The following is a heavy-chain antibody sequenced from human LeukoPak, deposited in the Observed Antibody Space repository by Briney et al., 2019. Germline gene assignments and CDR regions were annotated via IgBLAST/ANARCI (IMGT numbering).Heavy chain of an antibody. CDR2: FDPEDGET. J-gene: IGHJ4*02. CDR3: ANGPRGTGDLPFDY. D-gene: IGHD7-27*01. V-gene: IGHV1-24*01. Sequence: GASVKVSCKVSGYTLTELSMHWVRQAPGKGLEWMGGFDPEDGETIYAQKFQGRVTMTEDTSTDTAYMELSSLRSEDTAVYYCANGPRGTGDLPFDYWGQGTLVTVSS. CDR1: GYTLTELS.